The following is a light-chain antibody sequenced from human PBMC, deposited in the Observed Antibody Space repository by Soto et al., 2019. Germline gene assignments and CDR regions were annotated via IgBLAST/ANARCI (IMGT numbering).Light chain of an antibody. CDR2: GPS. Sequence: ELVLTQSPGTLSLSPGERATLSCRASQSISSSYLAWYQQKPGQAPRLLIYGPSSRATGIPDGFSGSGSGTDFTLTINRLEPEDFAVYYCQQYDSSPRTFGQGTKVEIK. CDR1: QSISSSY. J-gene: IGKJ1*01. CDR3: QQYDSSPRT. V-gene: IGKV3-20*01.